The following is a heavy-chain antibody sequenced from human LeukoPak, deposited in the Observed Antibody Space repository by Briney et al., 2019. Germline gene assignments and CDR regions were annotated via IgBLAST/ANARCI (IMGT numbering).Heavy chain of an antibody. CDR3: ARGLYGDYVSWFDP. V-gene: IGHV3-53*01. J-gene: IGHJ5*02. CDR1: GFTFTTYW. CDR2: IYSGGST. Sequence: GGSLRLSCAASGFTFTTYWMTWVRQAPGKGLEWVSVIYSGGSTYYADSVKGRFTISRDNSKNTLYLQMNSLRAEDTAVYYCARGLYGDYVSWFDPWGQGTLVTVSS. D-gene: IGHD4-17*01.